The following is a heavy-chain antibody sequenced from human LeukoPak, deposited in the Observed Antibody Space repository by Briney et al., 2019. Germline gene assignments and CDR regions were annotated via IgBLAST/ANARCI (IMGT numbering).Heavy chain of an antibody. CDR3: ASGPRFLFDN. J-gene: IGHJ4*02. V-gene: IGHV3-7*01. CDR2: IKQDGRAK. CDR1: GFTFSSYS. Sequence: GGSLTLSCAASGFTFSSYSMNWVRQAPGKGREWLAYIKQDGRAKFYVDYVKGRFTTSTDNAKRSLYLQMNSRRVEDKEMYYCASGPRFLFDNWGQGTLVTVSS.